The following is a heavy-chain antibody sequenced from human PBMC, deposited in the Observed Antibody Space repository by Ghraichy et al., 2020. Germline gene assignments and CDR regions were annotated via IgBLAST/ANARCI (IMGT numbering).Heavy chain of an antibody. CDR1: GFTFSDYW. CDR3: SREDYHDNRGSYHDVFDI. D-gene: IGHD3-22*01. V-gene: IGHV3-7*03. CDR2: IKPDGSEK. Sequence: GESLNISCAASGFTFSDYWMSWVRPAPEKGLEWLGNIKPDGSEKFYVDSVKGRFTISRDNAKSSLYLQLNSLRAEDTAVYYCSREDYHDNRGSYHDVFDIWGQGTLVTVSS. J-gene: IGHJ3*02.